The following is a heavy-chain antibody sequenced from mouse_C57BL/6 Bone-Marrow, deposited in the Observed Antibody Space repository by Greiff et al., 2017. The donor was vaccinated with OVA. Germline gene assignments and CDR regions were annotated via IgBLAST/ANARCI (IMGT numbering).Heavy chain of an antibody. D-gene: IGHD2-4*01. J-gene: IGHJ3*01. CDR3: ARSDYDYDGAWFAY. Sequence: QVQLQQSGAELARPGASVKLSCKASGYTFTSYGISWVKQRTGQGLEWIGEIYPRSGNTYYNEKFKGKATMTADKSSSTAYMELRSLTSEDSAVYFCARSDYDYDGAWFAYWGQGTLVTVSA. CDR1: GYTFTSYG. CDR2: IYPRSGNT. V-gene: IGHV1-81*01.